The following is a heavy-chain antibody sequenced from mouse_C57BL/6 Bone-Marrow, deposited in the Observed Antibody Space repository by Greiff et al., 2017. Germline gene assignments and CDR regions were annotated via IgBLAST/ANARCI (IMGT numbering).Heavy chain of an antibody. V-gene: IGHV1-55*01. CDR1: GYTFTSYC. CDR3: ASPLFAY. CDR2: IYPGSGST. Sequence: VQLQQPGAELVKPGASVKMSCKASGYTFTSYCITWVKQRPGQGLEWIGDIYPGSGSTNYNEKFKSKATLTLDTSSITAYMQLSSLASEDSAVYYCASPLFAYWGQGTLVTVSA. J-gene: IGHJ3*01.